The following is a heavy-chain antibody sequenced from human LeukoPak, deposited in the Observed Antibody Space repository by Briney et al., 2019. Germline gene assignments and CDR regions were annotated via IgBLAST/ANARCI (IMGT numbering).Heavy chain of an antibody. CDR3: AHPEGTHYYYYMDV. CDR1: GGTFSSYA. J-gene: IGHJ6*03. Sequence: GASVKVSCKASGGTFSSYAISWVRQARGQGLEWMGGIIPIFGTANYAQKFQGRVTITADESTSTAYMELSSLRSEDTAVYYCAHPEGTHYYYYMDVWGKGTTVTVSS. CDR2: IIPIFGTA. V-gene: IGHV1-69*13. D-gene: IGHD1-1*01.